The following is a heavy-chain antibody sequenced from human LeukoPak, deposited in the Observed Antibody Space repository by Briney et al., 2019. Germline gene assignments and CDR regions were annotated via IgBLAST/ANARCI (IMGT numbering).Heavy chain of an antibody. V-gene: IGHV4-39*01. Sequence: SETLSLTCTVSGGSISSSGYYWGWIRQPPGKGLEWIGSIYYTGSTYLNPSLRSRLTISVDTSKNQFSLTLSSVTAVDTAVYYCTTRDQIGSYSDHWGQGALVTVSS. D-gene: IGHD1-26*01. J-gene: IGHJ4*02. CDR2: IYYTGST. CDR3: TTRDQIGSYSDH. CDR1: GGSISSSGYY.